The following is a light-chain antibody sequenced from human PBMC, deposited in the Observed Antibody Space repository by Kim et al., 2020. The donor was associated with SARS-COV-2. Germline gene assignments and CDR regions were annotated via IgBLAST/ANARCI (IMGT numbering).Light chain of an antibody. CDR2: DVS. V-gene: IGLV2-14*04. J-gene: IGLJ1*01. CDR3: SSYTSSSPFV. CDR1: SSDVGGYNC. Sequence: GHSITITWTGTSSDVGGYNCVSWYQQHPGKAPELMIYDVSKRPSGVSNRFSGSKSGNTASLTISGLQAEDEADYYCSSYTSSSPFVFGTGTKVTVL.